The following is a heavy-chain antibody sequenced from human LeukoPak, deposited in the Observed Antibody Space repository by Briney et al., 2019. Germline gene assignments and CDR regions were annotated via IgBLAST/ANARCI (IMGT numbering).Heavy chain of an antibody. CDR2: ISGIGGST. V-gene: IGHV3-23*01. J-gene: IGHJ6*04. Sequence: GGSLRLSCAASGFTFSSYGMHWVRQAPGKGLEWLSAISGIGGSTYYADSVTGRFTISRDNSNNTLDLQMNSLRADDTAVYYCTKAARIAGPSYHYYGMDVWGKGTTVTVST. D-gene: IGHD6-13*01. CDR1: GFTFSSYG. CDR3: TKAARIAGPSYHYYGMDV.